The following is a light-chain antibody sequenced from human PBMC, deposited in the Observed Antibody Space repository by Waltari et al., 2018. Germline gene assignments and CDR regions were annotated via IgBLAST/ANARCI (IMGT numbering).Light chain of an antibody. CDR1: SSNIGAGYD. V-gene: IGLV1-40*01. CDR3: QSYDSSLSVV. Sequence: QSALTQPASVSGSPGQSITISCTGSSSNIGAGYDVHWYQQLPGTAPKFLIYGTSNRPSGVPERFSGSKSGTSASLALTGLQAEDEADYYCQSYDSSLSVVFGGGTKLTVL. J-gene: IGLJ2*01. CDR2: GTS.